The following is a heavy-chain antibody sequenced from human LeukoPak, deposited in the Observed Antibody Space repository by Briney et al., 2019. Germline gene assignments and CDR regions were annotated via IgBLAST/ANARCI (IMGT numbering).Heavy chain of an antibody. V-gene: IGHV4-34*01. CDR1: GGSFSGYY. J-gene: IGHJ4*02. CDR3: ARALYGSGSYGAYFDY. D-gene: IGHD3-10*01. CDR2: INHSGST. Sequence: SETLSLTCAVYGGSFSGYYWSWIRQPPGKGLEWIGEINHSGSTNYNPSLKSRVTISVDTSKNQFSQKLSSVTAADTAVYYCARALYGSGSYGAYFDYWGQGTLVTVSS.